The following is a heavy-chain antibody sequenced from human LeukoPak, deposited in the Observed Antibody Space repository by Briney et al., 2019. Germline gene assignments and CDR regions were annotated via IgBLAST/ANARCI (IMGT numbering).Heavy chain of an antibody. CDR3: AKDEGPYCGGDCYGMDV. J-gene: IGHJ6*02. CDR2: IYSGGST. CDR1: GFTVSSNY. V-gene: IGHV3-66*01. Sequence: PGGSLRLSCAASGFTVSSNYMSWVRQAPGKGLEWVSVIYSGGSTYYADSVKGRFTISRDNSKNTLYLQMNSLRAEDTAVYYCAKDEGPYCGGDCYGMDVWGQGTTVTVSS. D-gene: IGHD2-21*01.